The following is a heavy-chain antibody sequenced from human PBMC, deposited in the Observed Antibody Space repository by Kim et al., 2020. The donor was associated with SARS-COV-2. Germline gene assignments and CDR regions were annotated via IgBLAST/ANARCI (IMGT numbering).Heavy chain of an antibody. CDR1: GASINSNY. V-gene: IGHV4-59*13. D-gene: IGHD5-12*01. CDR2: IFYSGST. CDR3: ASRPNTGDDSPWDY. J-gene: IGHJ4*02. Sequence: SETLSLTCTVSGASINSNYWTWIRQPPGKRLEWIGFIFYSGSTNYNPSLKSRVTISVDTSKNQFSLKLSSVTAADTAVYYCASRPNTGDDSPWDYWGQGTLVTVSS.